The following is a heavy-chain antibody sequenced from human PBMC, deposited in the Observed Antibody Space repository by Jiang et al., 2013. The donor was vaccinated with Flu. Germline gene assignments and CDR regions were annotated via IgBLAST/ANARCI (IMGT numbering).Heavy chain of an antibody. CDR3: ARLHWESPDDFWSGYKRSGDYYYGMDV. D-gene: IGHD3-3*01. CDR2: IYYSGST. Sequence: SLTCTVSGGSISSSSYYWGWIRQPPGKGLEWIGSIYYSGSTYYNPSLKSRVTISVDTSKNQFSLKLSSVTAADTAVYYCARLHWESPDDFWSGYKRSGDYYYGMDVWGQGTTVTVSS. J-gene: IGHJ6*02. CDR1: GGSISSSSYY. V-gene: IGHV4-39*01.